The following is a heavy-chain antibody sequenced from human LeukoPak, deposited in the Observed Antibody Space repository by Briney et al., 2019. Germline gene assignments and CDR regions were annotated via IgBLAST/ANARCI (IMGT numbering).Heavy chain of an antibody. CDR1: GFTFSSYG. V-gene: IGHV3-30*18. D-gene: IGHD6-19*01. J-gene: IGHJ6*02. Sequence: GGSLRLSCAASGFTFSSYGMHWVRQAPGKGLEWVAVISYDGSNKYYADSVKGRFTISRDNSKNTLYLQMNSLRAEDTAVYYCAKGEGSSGWYYYYYSMDVWGQGTTVTVSS. CDR3: AKGEGSSGWYYYYYSMDV. CDR2: ISYDGSNK.